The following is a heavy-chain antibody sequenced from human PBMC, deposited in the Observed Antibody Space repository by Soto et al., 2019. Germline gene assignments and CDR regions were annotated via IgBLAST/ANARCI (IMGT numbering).Heavy chain of an antibody. CDR1: GFTCSSYA. CDR3: ATMVAAASAGNLAY. V-gene: IGHV3-23*01. CDR2: ISGSGGST. J-gene: IGHJ4*02. D-gene: IGHD2-15*01. Sequence: QPGGSLRLSCAASGFTCSSYAMSWVRQAPGKGPEWVSGISGSGGSTYHADSMKGRFSISRDNSKNTLYLQMNSLRGEDTAVYYCATMVAAASAGNLAYWGQGTLVTVSS.